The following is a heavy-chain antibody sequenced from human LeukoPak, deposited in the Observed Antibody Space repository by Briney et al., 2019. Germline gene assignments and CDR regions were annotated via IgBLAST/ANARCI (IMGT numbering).Heavy chain of an antibody. V-gene: IGHV1-69*13. Sequence: GASVKVSCTASGGTFSSYAICWVRQAPGQGLEWMGGIIPIFGTANYAQKFQGRVTITADESTSTAYMELSSLRSEDTAVYYCAIIPAAMPRYYYYGMDVWGKGTTVTVSS. CDR2: IIPIFGTA. J-gene: IGHJ6*04. CDR1: GGTFSSYA. D-gene: IGHD2-2*01. CDR3: AIIPAAMPRYYYYGMDV.